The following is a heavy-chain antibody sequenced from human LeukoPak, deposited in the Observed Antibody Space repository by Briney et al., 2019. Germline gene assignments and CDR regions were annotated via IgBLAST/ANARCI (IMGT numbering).Heavy chain of an antibody. CDR1: GGSISSYY. D-gene: IGHD4-17*01. V-gene: IGHV4-4*07. Sequence: PSETLSLTCTVSGGSISSYYWSWIRQPAGQGLEWIGRIYTSGSTNYNPSLKSRVTISVDTSKNQFSLKLSSVTAADTAVYYCARGDDFGNYFDYWGQGTLVTVSS. J-gene: IGHJ4*02. CDR2: IYTSGST. CDR3: ARGDDFGNYFDY.